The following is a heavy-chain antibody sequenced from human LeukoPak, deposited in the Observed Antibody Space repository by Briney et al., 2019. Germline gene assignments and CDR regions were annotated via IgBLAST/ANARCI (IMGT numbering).Heavy chain of an antibody. V-gene: IGHV4-38-2*02. D-gene: IGHD3-3*01. J-gene: IGHJ5*02. CDR2: IYHSGST. CDR1: GYSISSGYY. Sequence: SETLSLTCTVSGYSISSGYYWGWIRPPPGKGLEWIGSIYHSGSTYYNPSLKSRVTISVDTSKNQFSLKLSSVTAADTAVYYCARDAGDFWSLNWFDPWGQGTLVTVSS. CDR3: ARDAGDFWSLNWFDP.